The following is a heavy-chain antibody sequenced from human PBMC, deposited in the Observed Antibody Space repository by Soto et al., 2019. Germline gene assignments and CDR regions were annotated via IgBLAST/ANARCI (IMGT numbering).Heavy chain of an antibody. CDR3: AKDRARITMIVVVTPADY. CDR1: GFTFSSYG. Sequence: GGSLRLSCAASGFTFSSYGMHWVRQAPGKGLEWVAVISYDGSNKYYADSVKGRFTISRDNSKNTLYLQMNSLRAEDTAVYYCAKDRARITMIVVVTPADYWGQGTLVTVSS. V-gene: IGHV3-30*18. CDR2: ISYDGSNK. J-gene: IGHJ4*02. D-gene: IGHD3-22*01.